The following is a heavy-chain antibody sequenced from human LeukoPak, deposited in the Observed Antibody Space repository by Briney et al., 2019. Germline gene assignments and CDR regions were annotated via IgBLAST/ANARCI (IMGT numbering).Heavy chain of an antibody. CDR1: GFTFSTYS. CDR2: ISSSSGTI. Sequence: GGSLRLSCAASGFTFSTYSMNWVRQGPGKGLEWISYISSSSGTIHYADSVRGRFTISRDNAKNSLYLQMNSLRAEDSAVYYCARDRYGGDYWGQGTLVTVSS. D-gene: IGHD4-17*01. CDR3: ARDRYGGDY. J-gene: IGHJ4*02. V-gene: IGHV3-48*01.